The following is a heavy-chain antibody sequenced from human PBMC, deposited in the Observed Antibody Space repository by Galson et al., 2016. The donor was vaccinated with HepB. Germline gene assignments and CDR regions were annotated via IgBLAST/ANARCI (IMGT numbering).Heavy chain of an antibody. CDR1: GFTFSSHA. J-gene: IGHJ3*02. CDR2: IVGSGGTT. V-gene: IGHV3-23*01. CDR3: ARGRFHSNDAFDI. Sequence: SLRLSCAASGFTFSSHAMTWVRQAPGKGLEWVSGIVGSGGTTYSSDSVRGRFTTSRDNARNTLHLQMTSLRAEDTAVYYCARGRFHSNDAFDIWGQGTMVTVSS. D-gene: IGHD2/OR15-2a*01.